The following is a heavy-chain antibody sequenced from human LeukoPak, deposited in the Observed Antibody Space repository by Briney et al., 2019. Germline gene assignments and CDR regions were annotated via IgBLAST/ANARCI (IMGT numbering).Heavy chain of an antibody. CDR2: IYYTGNT. D-gene: IGHD3/OR15-3a*01. J-gene: IGHJ4*02. Sequence: TETLSLTCTVSGGSISSCYWSWIRQPPGKGLEWIGSIYYTGNTYYNASLKSRVTISIDTSKNQISLRLTSVTATDTAMYYCARQTGSGLFTLPGGQGTLVTVSS. V-gene: IGHV4-59*04. CDR1: GGSISSCY. CDR3: ARQTGSGLFTLP.